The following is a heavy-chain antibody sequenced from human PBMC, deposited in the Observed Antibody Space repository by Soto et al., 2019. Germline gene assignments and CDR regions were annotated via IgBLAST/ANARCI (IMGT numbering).Heavy chain of an antibody. CDR2: IYSGGST. CDR3: ARDGSFGGVIASYFDY. Sequence: GGSLRLSCAASGFTVSSNYMSWVRQAPGKGLEWVSVIYSGGSTYYADSVKGRFTISRDNSKNTLYLQMNSLRAEDMAVYYCARDGSFGGVIASYFDYWGQGTLVTVSS. D-gene: IGHD3-16*02. J-gene: IGHJ4*02. V-gene: IGHV3-53*01. CDR1: GFTVSSNY.